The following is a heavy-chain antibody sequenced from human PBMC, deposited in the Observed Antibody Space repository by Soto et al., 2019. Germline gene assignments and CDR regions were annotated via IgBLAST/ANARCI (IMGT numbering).Heavy chain of an antibody. CDR1: GGSISSGGYY. Sequence: QLQLQESGPGLVTPSETLSLICLVSGGSISSGGYYWGWIRQPPGKGLEWIGTLHSGGTTFYNPSHYRRATTSVDTSKNPFLLNLGSVTAADAAVYFCARQPTGERQGTFDYWGQGTLVTVSS. J-gene: IGHJ4*02. CDR2: LHSGGTT. CDR3: ARQPTGERQGTFDY. V-gene: IGHV4-39*01. D-gene: IGHD1-26*01.